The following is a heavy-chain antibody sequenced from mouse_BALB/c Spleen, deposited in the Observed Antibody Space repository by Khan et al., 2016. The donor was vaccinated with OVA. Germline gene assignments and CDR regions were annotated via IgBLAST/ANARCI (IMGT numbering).Heavy chain of an antibody. CDR2: ISTGGSYT. CDR1: GFTFSRYS. D-gene: IGHD1-1*01. J-gene: IGHJ2*01. V-gene: IGHV5-9-3*01. CDR3: ARHEDYYGSRPYFDY. Sequence: EVELVESGGGLVKPGGSLKLSCVASGFTFSRYSMSWVRQTPEKRLEWVASISTGGSYTYYPDSVKGRFTLSRDNADNTLYLQMSSLRSEDTAIYSCARHEDYYGSRPYFDYWGQGTALTVSS.